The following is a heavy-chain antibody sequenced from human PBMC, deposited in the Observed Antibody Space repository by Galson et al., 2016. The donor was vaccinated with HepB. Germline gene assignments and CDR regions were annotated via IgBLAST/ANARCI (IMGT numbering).Heavy chain of an antibody. CDR1: GYSFTTYH. CDR2: INPSGGSA. J-gene: IGHJ4*02. V-gene: IGHV1-46*04. Sequence: SVKVSCKASGYSFTTYHIHWVRQTPGQGLEWMGIINPSGGSANSAPKLQGRVTMTRDTSTSTVYMELSSLGSEDTAVYYCARDLRGSGIDYWGQGTLVTVSS. D-gene: IGHD3-10*01. CDR3: ARDLRGSGIDY.